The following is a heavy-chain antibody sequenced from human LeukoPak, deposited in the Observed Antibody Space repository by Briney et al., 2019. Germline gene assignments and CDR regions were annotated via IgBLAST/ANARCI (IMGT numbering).Heavy chain of an antibody. CDR2: IRYDGSNK. V-gene: IGHV3-30*02. Sequence: GGSLRLPCAASGFTFSSYGMHWVRQAPGKGLEWVALIRYDGSNKYNADSVKGRFTISRDNSKNTLYLQMNSLRSEDTAVYYCAKSGPEVTTVPYYFDYWGQGTLVTVSS. CDR3: AKSGPEVTTVPYYFDY. J-gene: IGHJ4*02. CDR1: GFTFSSYG. D-gene: IGHD4-17*01.